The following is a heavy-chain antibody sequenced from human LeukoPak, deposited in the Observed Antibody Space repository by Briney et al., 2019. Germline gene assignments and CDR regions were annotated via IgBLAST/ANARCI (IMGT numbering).Heavy chain of an antibody. CDR1: GSSISSSSYY. J-gene: IGHJ5*02. Sequence: SETLSLTCTVSGSSISSSSYYWGWIRQPPGKGLEWIGSIYYSGRTYYNPSLKSRVTISIDTSKNQFSLKLSSVTAADAAVYYCARADYGDYRTIYNWFDPWGQGTLVTVSS. CDR3: ARADYGDYRTIYNWFDP. D-gene: IGHD4-17*01. V-gene: IGHV4-39*07. CDR2: IYYSGRT.